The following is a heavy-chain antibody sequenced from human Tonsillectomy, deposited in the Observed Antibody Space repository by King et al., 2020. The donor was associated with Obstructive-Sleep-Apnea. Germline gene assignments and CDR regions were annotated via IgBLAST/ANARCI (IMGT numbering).Heavy chain of an antibody. D-gene: IGHD3-10*01. CDR2: IYPGDSDT. J-gene: IGHJ3*02. CDR1: GFSFSRHW. Sequence: VQLVQSGAEAKKPGESLRISCRGFGFSFSRHWIAWVRQMPGKGLEWMGIIYPGDSDTRYSPPFRGQVVISVDRSTSTAYLQWNNLRASDTAIFYWAGQRRNAAGTDSPDAGFDTWGQGTKVTVSS. V-gene: IGHV5-51*01. CDR3: AGQRRNAAGTDSPDAGFDT.